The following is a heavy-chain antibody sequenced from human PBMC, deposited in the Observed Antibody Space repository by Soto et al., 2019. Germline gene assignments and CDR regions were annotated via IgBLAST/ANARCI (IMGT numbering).Heavy chain of an antibody. J-gene: IGHJ4*02. Sequence: PSETLSLTFTVSGASIITDNYFWVWIRQSPRRGLELIGSISYSGRTYDNPSLQSRVTISIDASKNQFSLKLTSVTNADTAVYYCARRRASDYGGNHHPYYFDRWGQGALVTVS. CDR3: ARRRASDYGGNHHPYYFDR. CDR1: GASIITDNYF. V-gene: IGHV4-39*01. CDR2: ISYSGRT. D-gene: IGHD4-17*01.